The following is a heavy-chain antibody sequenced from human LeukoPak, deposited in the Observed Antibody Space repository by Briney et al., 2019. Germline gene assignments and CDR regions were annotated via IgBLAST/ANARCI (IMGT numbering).Heavy chain of an antibody. D-gene: IGHD3-22*01. J-gene: IGHJ4*02. V-gene: IGHV3-23*01. Sequence: GGSLRLSCAASGFTFNTYTMYWVRQAPGKGLEWVSGISNSGGSTYYADSVKGRFTISRDNSKNTLYLQMNSLRAEDTAVYYCAKETSHYYDSSGSFDYWGQGTLVTVSS. CDR2: ISNSGGST. CDR3: AKETSHYYDSSGSFDY. CDR1: GFTFNTYT.